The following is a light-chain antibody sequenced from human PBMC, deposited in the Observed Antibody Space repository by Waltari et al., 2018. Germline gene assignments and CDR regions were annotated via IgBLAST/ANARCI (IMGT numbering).Light chain of an antibody. CDR2: NAS. CDR3: QVRTSWLWT. J-gene: IGKJ1*01. V-gene: IGKV3-15*01. Sequence: EIVVTQSPATLSLSPGERVTLSCRASQNVTNNFAWLQQRPGQAPRLLIYNASTRATDIPARFSGSGTETEFTLNINSLQSEDLAIYYCQVRTSWLWTFGQGTKV. CDR1: QNVTNN.